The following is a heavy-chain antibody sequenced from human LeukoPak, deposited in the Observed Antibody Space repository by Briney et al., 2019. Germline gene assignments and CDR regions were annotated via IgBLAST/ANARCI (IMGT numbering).Heavy chain of an antibody. CDR1: GYTFTSYG. Sequence: ASVKVSCKASGYTFTSYGISWVRQAPGQGLEWMGWSSGYNGNTNYAQKLQGRVTMTTDTSTRTAYMELRSLRSDDTAVYYCARDCSGTNCYRHFDYWGQGTLVTVSS. V-gene: IGHV1-18*04. CDR2: SSGYNGNT. CDR3: ARDCSGTNCYRHFDY. D-gene: IGHD2-2*01. J-gene: IGHJ4*02.